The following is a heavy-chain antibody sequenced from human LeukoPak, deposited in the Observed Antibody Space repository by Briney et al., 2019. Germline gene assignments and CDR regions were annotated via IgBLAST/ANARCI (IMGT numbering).Heavy chain of an antibody. J-gene: IGHJ4*02. CDR2: ISGSGGST. Sequence: GGSLRLSCAASGFTFSTYWMHWVRQAPGKGLEWVSAISGSGGSTYYADSVKGRFTISRDNSKNTLYLQMDSLRAEDTAVYYCAKRAVAGAYFDYWGQGTLVTVSS. CDR3: AKRAVAGAYFDY. CDR1: GFTFSTYW. V-gene: IGHV3-23*01. D-gene: IGHD6-19*01.